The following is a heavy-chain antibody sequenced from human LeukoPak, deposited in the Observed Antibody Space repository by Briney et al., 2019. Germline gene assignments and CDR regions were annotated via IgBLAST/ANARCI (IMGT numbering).Heavy chain of an antibody. CDR3: ARGRTYYYARSALDI. CDR2: INHSGST. V-gene: IGHV4-34*01. J-gene: IGHJ3*02. CDR1: GGSFSGYY. Sequence: PSETLSLTCAVYGGSFSGYYWSWIRQPPGKGLEWIGEINHSGSTNYNPSLKSRVTISVDTSKNQFSLKLSSVTAADTAVYYCARGRTYYYARSALDIWGQGTMVTVSS. D-gene: IGHD3-10*01.